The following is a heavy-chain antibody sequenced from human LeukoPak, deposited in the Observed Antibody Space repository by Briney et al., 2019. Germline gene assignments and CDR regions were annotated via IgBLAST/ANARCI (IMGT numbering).Heavy chain of an antibody. CDR1: GFTFSSYA. CDR3: AKDLVYNSSGYYTPGAFEI. Sequence: GGSMRLSCAASGFTFSSYAMSWVRQAPGKWLEWVSAISGSGGSTYDADYVKDRFAISRDNSKNTLNPQKNSLRAEDTAVYYCAKDLVYNSSGYYTPGAFEIWGQGTMVTVSS. CDR2: ISGSGGST. J-gene: IGHJ3*02. D-gene: IGHD3-22*01. V-gene: IGHV3-23*01.